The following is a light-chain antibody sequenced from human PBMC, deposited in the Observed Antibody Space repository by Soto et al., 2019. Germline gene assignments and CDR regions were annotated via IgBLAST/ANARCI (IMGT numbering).Light chain of an antibody. CDR3: QTYSTAPG. CDR2: AAS. CDR1: QGIRNY. V-gene: IGKV1-27*01. Sequence: DIQMTQSPTSLSASVGDRVTITCRASQGIRNYVAWYQQIPEKAPKLLIYAASTLQSGVPSRFSCSGSGTDFTLAMCGMQPEDVATYSCQTYSTAPGFGPGTKVVIK. J-gene: IGKJ3*01.